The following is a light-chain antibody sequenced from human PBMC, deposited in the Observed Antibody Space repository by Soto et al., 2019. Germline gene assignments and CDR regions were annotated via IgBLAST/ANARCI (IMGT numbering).Light chain of an antibody. Sequence: DIQMTQSPSTLSASVGDRVTLTSRASQSVNTWLAWYQQKPGKAPKLLIYKASNLEGGVPLRFSGSGSGTEFTLTIGSLQPDDFATYYCQQYNSFPPAFGQGTKVDIK. J-gene: IGKJ1*01. CDR3: QQYNSFPPA. V-gene: IGKV1-5*03. CDR1: QSVNTW. CDR2: KAS.